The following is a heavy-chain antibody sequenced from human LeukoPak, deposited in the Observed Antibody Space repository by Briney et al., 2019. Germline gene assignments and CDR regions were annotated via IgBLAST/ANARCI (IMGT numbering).Heavy chain of an antibody. D-gene: IGHD3-16*01. Sequence: GGSLRLSCVASGFTFSSYSMNWVRQAPGKGLEWISYISSSTTIYYADSVKGRFTISRDNAKNSVFLQMDSLRAEDTAMYYCTSAYYLDYWGQGTLVTVSS. V-gene: IGHV3-48*04. CDR3: TSAYYLDY. J-gene: IGHJ4*02. CDR2: ISSSTTI. CDR1: GFTFSSYS.